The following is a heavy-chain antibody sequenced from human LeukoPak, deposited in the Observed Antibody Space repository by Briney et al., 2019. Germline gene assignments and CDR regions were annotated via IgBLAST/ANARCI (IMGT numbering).Heavy chain of an antibody. J-gene: IGHJ6*02. CDR1: GYTFTSYY. Sequence: GASVKVSCKASGYTFTSYYMHWVRQAPGQGLEWMGIINPSGGSTSYAQKFQGRVTMTRDTSTSTVYMELSSLRSEDTAVYYCARDIVVVPAAMSNINPTLYYYYGMDVWGQGTTVTVSS. V-gene: IGHV1-46*01. CDR2: INPSGGST. CDR3: ARDIVVVPAAMSNINPTLYYYYGMDV. D-gene: IGHD2-2*01.